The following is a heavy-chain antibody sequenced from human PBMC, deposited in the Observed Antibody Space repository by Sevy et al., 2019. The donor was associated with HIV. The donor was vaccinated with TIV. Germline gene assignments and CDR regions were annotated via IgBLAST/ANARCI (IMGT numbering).Heavy chain of an antibody. Sequence: ASVKVSCKASGYTFTGYYMHWVRQAPGQGLEWMGWINPNSGGTNYAQKFQGRVTMTRDTSISTAYMELSRLRSDDTAVYYCASGDLWFGDDRYAFDIWGQGTMVTVSS. V-gene: IGHV1-2*02. CDR3: ASGDLWFGDDRYAFDI. CDR1: GYTFTGYY. D-gene: IGHD3-10*01. CDR2: INPNSGGT. J-gene: IGHJ3*02.